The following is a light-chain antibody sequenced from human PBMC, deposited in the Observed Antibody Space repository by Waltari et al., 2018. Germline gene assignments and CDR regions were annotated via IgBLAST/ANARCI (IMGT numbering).Light chain of an antibody. CDR3: SSYSGSNNLGV. CDR2: EVN. V-gene: IGLV2-8*01. CDR1: SIDVAGYNY. J-gene: IGLJ2*01. Sequence: QSALTQPPSASRSPGPSVTISCPGTSIDVAGYNYIPWYQQHPGKAPTLIISEVNKRPSGVPDRFSGSKSGNTASLTVSGLQADDEADYYCSSYSGSNNLGVFGGGAKLTVL.